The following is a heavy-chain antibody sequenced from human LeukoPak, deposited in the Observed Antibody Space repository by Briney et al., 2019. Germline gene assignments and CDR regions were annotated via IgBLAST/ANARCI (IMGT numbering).Heavy chain of an antibody. CDR3: ARGLHDYGDYGPHRDAFDI. V-gene: IGHV3-7*01. Sequence: PGGSLRLSCAASGFTFSSYWMSWVRQAPGKGLEWVANIKQDGSEKYYVDSVKGRFTISRDNAKNSLYLQMNSLRAGDTAVYYCARGLHDYGDYGPHRDAFDIWGQGTMVTVSS. CDR1: GFTFSSYW. D-gene: IGHD4-17*01. CDR2: IKQDGSEK. J-gene: IGHJ3*02.